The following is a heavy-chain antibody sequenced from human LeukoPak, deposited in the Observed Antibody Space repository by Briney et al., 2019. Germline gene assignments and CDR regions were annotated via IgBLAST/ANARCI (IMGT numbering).Heavy chain of an antibody. V-gene: IGHV4-59*12. CDR3: ARPSGTTPFKRFDY. Sequence: PSETLSLTCTVSGGSISSYYWSWIRQSPGKGLEWIGYIYYSGSTNYNPSLKSRVTISVDTSKNQFSLKVSSVTAADTAVYYCARPSGTTPFKRFDYWGQGALVTVSS. J-gene: IGHJ4*02. CDR1: GGSISSYY. D-gene: IGHD1-7*01. CDR2: IYYSGST.